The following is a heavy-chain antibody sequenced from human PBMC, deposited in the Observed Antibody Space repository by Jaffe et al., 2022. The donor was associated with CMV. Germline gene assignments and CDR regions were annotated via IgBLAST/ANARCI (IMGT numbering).Heavy chain of an antibody. CDR3: AKTEASFGYSYDIYYYGMDV. J-gene: IGHJ6*02. Sequence: EVQLLESGGGLVQPGGSLRLSCAASGFTFSSYAMSWVRQAPGKGLEWVSAISGSGGSTYYADSVKGRFTISRDNSKNTLYLQMNSLRAEDTAVYYCAKTEASFGYSYDIYYYGMDVWGQGTTVTVSS. V-gene: IGHV3-23*01. CDR1: GFTFSSYA. CDR2: ISGSGGST. D-gene: IGHD5-18*01.